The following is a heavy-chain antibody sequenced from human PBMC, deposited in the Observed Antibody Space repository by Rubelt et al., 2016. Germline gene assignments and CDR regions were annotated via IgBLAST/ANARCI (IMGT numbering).Heavy chain of an antibody. V-gene: IGHV7-4-1*02. CDR3: ARDNIEYSSSFDY. D-gene: IGHD6-6*01. CDR2: INTNTGNP. Sequence: VRQAPGQGLEWMGWINTNTGNPTYAQGFTGRFVFSLDTSVSTAYLQISSLKAEDTAVYYCARDNIEYSSSFDYWGQGTLVTVSS. J-gene: IGHJ4*02.